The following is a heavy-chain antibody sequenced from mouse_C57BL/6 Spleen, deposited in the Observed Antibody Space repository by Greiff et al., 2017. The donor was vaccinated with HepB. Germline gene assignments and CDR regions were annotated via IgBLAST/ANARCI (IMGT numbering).Heavy chain of an antibody. J-gene: IGHJ2*01. CDR3: ARGDSNYVKAMDY. CDR2: IYPRDGST. V-gene: IGHV1-85*01. Sequence: QVQLQQSGPELVKPGASVKLSCKASGYTFTSYDINWVKQRPGQGLEWIGWIYPRDGSTKYNEKFKGKATLTVDTSSSTAYMERHSLTSEDSAVYFCARGDSNYVKAMDYWGQGTTLTVSS. D-gene: IGHD2-5*01. CDR1: GYTFTSYD.